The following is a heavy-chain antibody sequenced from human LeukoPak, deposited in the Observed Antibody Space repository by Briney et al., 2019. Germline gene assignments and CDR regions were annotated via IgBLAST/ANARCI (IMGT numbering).Heavy chain of an antibody. D-gene: IGHD2-2*02. CDR1: GFTFSSYS. CDR2: ISSSSSTI. J-gene: IGHJ4*02. Sequence: GGSLRLSCAASGFTFSSYSMNWVRQAPGKGLEWVSYISSSSSTIYYADSVKGRFTISRDNAKNSLYLQMNSLRAEDTAVYCCARTWRGYCSSTSCYRDYWGQGTLVTVSS. V-gene: IGHV3-48*01. CDR3: ARTWRGYCSSTSCYRDY.